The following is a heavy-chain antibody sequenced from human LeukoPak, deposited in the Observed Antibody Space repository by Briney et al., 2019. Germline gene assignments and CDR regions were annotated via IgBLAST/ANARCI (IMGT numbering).Heavy chain of an antibody. D-gene: IGHD1-26*01. CDR2: VHLNGAT. CDR3: TRESGAFSPFGF. Sequence: SETLSLTCAVSGGSIMTTNWWSWVRQPPGKGLEWIGEVHLNGATNYNPSLESRVSMSIDTSKNQMSLKLTSVTAADTAIYYCTRESGAFSPFGFWGQGTMVAGSS. J-gene: IGHJ4*02. CDR1: GGSIMTTNW. V-gene: IGHV4-4*02.